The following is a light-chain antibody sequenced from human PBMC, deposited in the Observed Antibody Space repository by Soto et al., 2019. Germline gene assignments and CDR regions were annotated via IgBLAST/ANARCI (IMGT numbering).Light chain of an antibody. CDR3: QKYDRAPFT. V-gene: IGKV1-27*01. CDR1: QGIDNF. J-gene: IGKJ3*01. CDR2: GTS. Sequence: DIQMTQSPSSLSASVGDRVTITCRASQGIDNFLAWYQQKPGKSPKLLIYGTSTLQSGVPSRFSGSGSGTDFTLTISSLQPEDVATYYCQKYDRAPFTFGPGTKVDIK.